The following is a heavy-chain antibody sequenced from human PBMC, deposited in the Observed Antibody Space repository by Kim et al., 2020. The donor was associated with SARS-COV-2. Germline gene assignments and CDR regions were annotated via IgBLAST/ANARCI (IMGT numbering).Heavy chain of an antibody. V-gene: IGHV4-59*01. CDR3: ARSAHPWDANWFDP. J-gene: IGHJ5*02. D-gene: IGHD1-26*01. Sequence: KPPLKSRVTISADTSKNQFSLKLSSVTAADTAVYYCARSAHPWDANWFDPWGQGTLVTVSS.